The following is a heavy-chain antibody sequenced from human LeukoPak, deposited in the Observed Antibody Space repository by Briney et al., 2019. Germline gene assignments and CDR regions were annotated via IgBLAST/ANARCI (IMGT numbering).Heavy chain of an antibody. Sequence: PGGSLRLSCAASGFTFSSYSMNWVRQAPGKGLEWVSSISSSSSYIYYADSVKGRFTISRDNAKNSLYLQMNSLRDEDTAVYYCASSYGSGRGYWGQGTLVTVSS. CDR3: ASSYGSGRGY. D-gene: IGHD3-10*01. J-gene: IGHJ4*02. CDR2: ISSSSSYI. V-gene: IGHV3-21*01. CDR1: GFTFSSYS.